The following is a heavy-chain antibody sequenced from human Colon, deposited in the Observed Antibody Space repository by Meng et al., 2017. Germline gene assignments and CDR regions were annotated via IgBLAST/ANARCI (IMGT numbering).Heavy chain of an antibody. CDR1: GVFLNSDDYY. J-gene: IGHJ4*02. CDR3: AREWRHYYGAGSFDY. CDR2: LSYSGNT. V-gene: IGHV4-30-4*01. Sequence: QVQLQESGPGLVKPSQTASLTCTGTGVFLNSDDYYWSWIRQSPGGGLEWIGLLSYSGNTFYNPSLRSRVAISADTSKSQFSLYLRSVTAADTAVYYCAREWRHYYGAGSFDYWGQGALVTVSS. D-gene: IGHD3-10*01.